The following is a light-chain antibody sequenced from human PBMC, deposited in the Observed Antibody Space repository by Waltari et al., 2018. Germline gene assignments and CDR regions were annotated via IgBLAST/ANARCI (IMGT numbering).Light chain of an antibody. J-gene: IGKJ4*01. Sequence: DIQMTQSPSSLSASVGDRITITCRASQSISRNLNWYQQKPGKATFLLIYAASSLQSGVPLRFSGSGSGTDFTLTIRSLQPEDSATYYCQQSYSTPFTFGGGTKVEIK. V-gene: IGKV1-39*01. CDR1: QSISRN. CDR2: AAS. CDR3: QQSYSTPFT.